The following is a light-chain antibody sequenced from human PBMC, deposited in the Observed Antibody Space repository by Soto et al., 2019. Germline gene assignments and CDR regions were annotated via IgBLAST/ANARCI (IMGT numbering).Light chain of an antibody. CDR1: QNVRFY. J-gene: IGKJ1*01. V-gene: IGKV3-11*01. CDR2: DAS. Sequence: EIVLTQSPATLSLSPGERATLSCRASQNVRFYLAWYQQKPGQTPRLLIYDASKRASVIPARFSGSGSGTDFTLTISSLEPEDFAVYYCQQRTNWSWTFGRGTKVEVK. CDR3: QQRTNWSWT.